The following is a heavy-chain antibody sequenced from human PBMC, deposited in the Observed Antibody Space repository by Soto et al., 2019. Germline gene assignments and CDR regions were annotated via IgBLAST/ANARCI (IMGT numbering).Heavy chain of an antibody. J-gene: IGHJ4*02. V-gene: IGHV3-23*01. CDR2: ISGGGGST. Sequence: PGGSLRLSCAASGFTFSDSAMHWVRQAPGKGLEWVSGISGGGGSTYDADSVKGRFTISRDNSKNTLYLQMNSLRAEDTAVYYCAKELHTSSGWSQVIYWGQGTLVTVSS. CDR1: GFTFSDSA. CDR3: AKELHTSSGWSQVIY. D-gene: IGHD6-19*01.